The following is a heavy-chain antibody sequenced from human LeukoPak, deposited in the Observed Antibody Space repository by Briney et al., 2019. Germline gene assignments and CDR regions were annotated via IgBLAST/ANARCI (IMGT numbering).Heavy chain of an antibody. Sequence: AASVQDSCKASGYTFTSYGISWVRQAPGQRLEWMGWIIAYNGNTNYAQKLQGRVTMATDTSTSTAYMALRSLRSDDTAVYYCARDLPYDIWTGSVYYYGMDVWGKGTTVTVSS. CDR3: ARDLPYDIWTGSVYYYGMDV. CDR2: IIAYNGNT. CDR1: GYTFTSYG. J-gene: IGHJ6*04. D-gene: IGHD3-9*01. V-gene: IGHV1-18*04.